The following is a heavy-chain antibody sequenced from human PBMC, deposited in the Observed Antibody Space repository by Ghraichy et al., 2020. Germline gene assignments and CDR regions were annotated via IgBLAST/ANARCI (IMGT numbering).Heavy chain of an antibody. Sequence: ESLSLTCDVYGESFSAYFRSWIRQPPGKGLEWIGEINHGGSTNYNPSLKRRVTISVDTSKNQFSLRLSSVTAADTAVYYCATARYCAGGSCPRYFDSWGQGTLVTVSS. V-gene: IGHV4-34*01. J-gene: IGHJ4*02. CDR1: GESFSAYF. CDR3: ATARYCAGGSCPRYFDS. D-gene: IGHD2-15*01. CDR2: INHGGST.